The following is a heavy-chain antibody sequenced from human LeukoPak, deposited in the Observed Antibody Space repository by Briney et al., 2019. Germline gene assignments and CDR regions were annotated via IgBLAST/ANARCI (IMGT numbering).Heavy chain of an antibody. CDR1: GFTVSSNS. J-gene: IGHJ3*01. Sequence: GGSLRLSCTVSGFTVSSNSMSWVRQAPGKGLEWVSFIYSDNTHYSDSVKGRFTISRDNSKNTLYLQMNSLRAEDTAVYYCAKDRRYSSSWYGAFDFWGQGTMVTVSS. CDR3: AKDRRYSSSWYGAFDF. CDR2: IYSDNT. D-gene: IGHD6-13*01. V-gene: IGHV3-53*01.